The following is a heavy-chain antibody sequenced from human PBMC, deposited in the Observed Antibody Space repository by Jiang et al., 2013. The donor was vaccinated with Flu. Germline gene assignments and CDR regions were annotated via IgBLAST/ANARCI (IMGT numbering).Heavy chain of an antibody. D-gene: IGHD6-13*01. V-gene: IGHV4-39*01. Sequence: PGLVKPSETLSLTCTVSGGSISSSSYYWGWIRQPPGKGLEWIGSIYYSGSTYYNPSLKSRVTISVDTSKNQFSLKLSSVTAADTAVYYCARRLQQLPENWFDPWGQGTLVT. CDR1: GGSISSSSYY. CDR3: ARRLQQLPENWFDP. J-gene: IGHJ5*02. CDR2: IYYSGST.